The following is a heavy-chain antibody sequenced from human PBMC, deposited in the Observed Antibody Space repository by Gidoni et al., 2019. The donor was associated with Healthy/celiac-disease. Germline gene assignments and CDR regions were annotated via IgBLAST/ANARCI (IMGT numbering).Heavy chain of an antibody. Sequence: QVQLVQSGAEVKKPGASVKVSCKASGSTFTSDGISWVRQAPGQGLEWMGWISAYNGNTNYAQKLQGRVTMTTDTSTSTAYMELRSLRSDDTAVYYCASVYSSSRYYYGMDVWGQGTTVTVSS. D-gene: IGHD6-6*01. CDR3: ASVYSSSRYYYGMDV. CDR1: GSTFTSDG. J-gene: IGHJ6*02. V-gene: IGHV1-18*01. CDR2: ISAYNGNT.